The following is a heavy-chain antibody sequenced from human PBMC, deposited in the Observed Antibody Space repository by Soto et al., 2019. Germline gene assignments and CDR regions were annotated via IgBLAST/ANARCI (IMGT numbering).Heavy chain of an antibody. Sequence: QVQLVQSGAEEKKPGASVKVSCKASGYTFTSYAMHWVRQAPGQRLEWMGWINAGNGNTKYSQKFQGRDTITRDTSARTAYMELGRRRSEDTAVYCCARSIVVVTALAYWGQGTLVTVSS. D-gene: IGHD2-21*02. CDR1: GYTFTSYA. J-gene: IGHJ4*02. V-gene: IGHV1-3*05. CDR3: ARSIVVVTALAY. CDR2: INAGNGNT.